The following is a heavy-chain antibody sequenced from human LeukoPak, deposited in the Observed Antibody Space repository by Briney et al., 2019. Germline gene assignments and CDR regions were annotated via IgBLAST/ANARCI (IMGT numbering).Heavy chain of an antibody. CDR3: ARESYYGSGSYYI. D-gene: IGHD3-10*01. V-gene: IGHV3-30*04. CDR2: ISYDGSNK. J-gene: IGHJ4*02. Sequence: TGGSLRLSCAASGFTFSSYAMHWVRQAPGKGLEWVAVISYDGSNKCYADSVKGRFTISRDNSKNTLYLQMNSLRAEDTAVYYCARESYYGSGSYYIWGQGTLVTVSS. CDR1: GFTFSSYA.